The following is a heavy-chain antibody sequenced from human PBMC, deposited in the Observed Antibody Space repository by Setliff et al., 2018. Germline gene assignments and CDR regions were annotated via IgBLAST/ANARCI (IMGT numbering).Heavy chain of an antibody. J-gene: IGHJ6*03. V-gene: IGHV3-48*01. Sequence: GGSLRLSCVVSGFSFSNYGMTWVRQAPGKGLEWISYISTSSGTRYYADSVKGRFTISRDNANQSLYLQMDSLRAEDTAVYYCARLALTGYDSSGYYYALEYYYYMDVWGKGTTVTVSS. CDR2: ISTSSGTR. CDR1: GFSFSNYG. D-gene: IGHD3-22*01. CDR3: ARLALTGYDSSGYYYALEYYYYMDV.